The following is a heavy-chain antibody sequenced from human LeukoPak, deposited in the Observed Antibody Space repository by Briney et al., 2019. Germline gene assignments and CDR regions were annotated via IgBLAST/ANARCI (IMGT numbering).Heavy chain of an antibody. CDR1: GYSFPTYW. CDR2: IYPDESNI. V-gene: IGHV5-51*01. J-gene: IGHJ4*02. D-gene: IGHD2-2*03. CDR3: ARPPSRGYSSSFEY. Sequence: GESLKISCKGSGYSFPTYWIAWVRQMPGKGLEGMGIIYPDESNIRYSPSFQGQVTISADKSISTAYLQWSSLKPSDTAMYYCARPPSRGYSSSFEYWGQGTLVTVSS.